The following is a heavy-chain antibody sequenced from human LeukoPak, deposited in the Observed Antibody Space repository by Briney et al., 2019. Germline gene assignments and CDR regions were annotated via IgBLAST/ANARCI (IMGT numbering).Heavy chain of an antibody. J-gene: IGHJ4*02. CDR1: GFTVSSNY. D-gene: IGHD3-22*01. V-gene: IGHV3-53*04. Sequence: GGSLRLSCAASGFTVSSNYMSWVRQAPGKGLERVSVIYSGGSTYYADSVKGRFTISRHNSKNTLYLQMNSLRAEDTAVYYCARVIYDSSGYYEDYWGQGTLVTVSS. CDR3: ARVIYDSSGYYEDY. CDR2: IYSGGST.